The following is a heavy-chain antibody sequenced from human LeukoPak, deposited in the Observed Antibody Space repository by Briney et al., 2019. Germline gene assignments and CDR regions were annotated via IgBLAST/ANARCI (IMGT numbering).Heavy chain of an antibody. CDR2: MNPNSGNT. V-gene: IGHV1-8*01. CDR3: ARGDVPGGAISGLVPPTY. J-gene: IGHJ4*02. Sequence: ASVKVSCKASGYTFTSYDINWVRRAPGQGLEWMGWMNPNSGNTGYAQKFQGSVTMTMNTSINTAYMELTSLRYEDTAVYYCARGDVPGGAISGLVPPTYWGQGTLITVSS. D-gene: IGHD3-16*01. CDR1: GYTFTSYD.